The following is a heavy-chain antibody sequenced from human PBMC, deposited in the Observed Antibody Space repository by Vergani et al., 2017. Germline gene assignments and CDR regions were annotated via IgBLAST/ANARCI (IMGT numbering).Heavy chain of an antibody. Sequence: QVQLQESGPGLVKSSETLSLTCSVSFDSIRNLYCNWIRQPPGKGLEWIGSIHYSENTNYNPSLKTRVTISVDTSKNHFFLTLTSVTAADTAVYYCASDTHSGQRADRWGQGILVTVTS. V-gene: IGHV4-59*11. J-gene: IGHJ5*02. CDR3: ASDTHSGQRADR. CDR2: IHYSENT. D-gene: IGHD6-19*01. CDR1: FDSIRNLY.